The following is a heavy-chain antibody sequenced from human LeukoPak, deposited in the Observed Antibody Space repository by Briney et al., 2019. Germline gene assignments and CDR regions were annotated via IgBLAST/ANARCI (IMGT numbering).Heavy chain of an antibody. D-gene: IGHD3-22*01. CDR3: AGAFDPDFYDSSAYLHYFDY. V-gene: IGHV1-2*02. J-gene: IGHJ4*02. CDR2: INPNSGGT. Sequence: GASVKVSCKASGYTFTGYYMHWVRQAPGQGLEWMGWINPNSGGTNYAQKFQGRVTMTRDTSISTAYMELTRLRSDDTAVYYCAGAFDPDFYDSSAYLHYFDYWGQGTLVTVSS. CDR1: GYTFTGYY.